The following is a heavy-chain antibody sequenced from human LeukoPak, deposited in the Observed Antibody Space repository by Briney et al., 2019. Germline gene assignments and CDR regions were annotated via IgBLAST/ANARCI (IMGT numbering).Heavy chain of an antibody. Sequence: PGGSLRLSCAASGFTFSSYWMSWVRQAPGKGLEWIASIYYSGTTHYNPSHQSRVTMSVDTSKNQFSLKLRSVTAADTAVYYCARVNTQGVPSPWGQGILVTVSS. CDR3: ARVNTQGVPSP. V-gene: IGHV4-39*01. CDR2: IYYSGTT. D-gene: IGHD2-15*01. CDR1: GFTFSSYW. J-gene: IGHJ5*02.